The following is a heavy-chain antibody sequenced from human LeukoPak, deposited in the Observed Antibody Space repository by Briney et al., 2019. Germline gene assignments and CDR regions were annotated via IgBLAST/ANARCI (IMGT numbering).Heavy chain of an antibody. CDR1: GGSFSGYY. CDR2: VNRSGST. CDR3: ASLGSGSYSRKNWYFDL. Sequence: SETLSLTCAVYGGSFSGYYWSWIRQPPGKGLEWIGEVNRSGSTNYNPSLKSRVSISVDTSKNQFSLKLSSVTAADTSVYYCASLGSGSYSRKNWYFDLWGRGTLVTVSS. D-gene: IGHD3-10*01. J-gene: IGHJ2*01. V-gene: IGHV4-34*01.